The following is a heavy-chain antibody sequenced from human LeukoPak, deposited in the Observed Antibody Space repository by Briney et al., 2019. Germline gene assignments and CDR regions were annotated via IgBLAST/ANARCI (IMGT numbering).Heavy chain of an antibody. D-gene: IGHD6-13*01. J-gene: IGHJ3*02. CDR1: GYSFPNYW. Sequence: GESLKISCKGSGYSFPNYWIGWVRQMPGKGLEWMGIIYPGDSDTRYSPSFQGQVTISADKSITTAYLQWSSLKASDTAMYYCVRHRSGIPAPYDAFHIWGQGTMVTVSS. CDR2: IYPGDSDT. CDR3: VRHRSGIPAPYDAFHI. V-gene: IGHV5-51*01.